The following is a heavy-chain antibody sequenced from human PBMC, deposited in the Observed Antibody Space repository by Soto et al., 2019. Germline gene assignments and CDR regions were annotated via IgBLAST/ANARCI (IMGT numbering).Heavy chain of an antibody. CDR2: ITFRGDYT. J-gene: IGHJ4*02. CDR3: AKLGTMGVFDN. D-gene: IGHD1-26*01. Sequence: EVQLLESGGGLVSPGGSLRLSCAASGFTFSSYAMSWVRQAPGKGLEWLAGITFRGDYTYYADSVKGRFSLSRDNSRYRLDLQMNNLKVEDTALYYCAKLGTMGVFDNWGQGTLLTVSS. CDR1: GFTFSSYA. V-gene: IGHV3-23*01.